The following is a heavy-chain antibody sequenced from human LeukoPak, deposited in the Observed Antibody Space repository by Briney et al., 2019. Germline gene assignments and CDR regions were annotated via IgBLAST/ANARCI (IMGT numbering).Heavy chain of an antibody. Sequence: SETLSLTCAVYGGSFSSNRYYWGWIRQPPGKGLEWIGNMYYSGGTYYNPSLKSRVTISADTYKNQFSLKLNSVTAADTAVYYCARDPDYYDDSGYAWGQGTLVTVSS. D-gene: IGHD5-12*01. CDR2: MYYSGGT. V-gene: IGHV4-39*07. CDR1: GGSFSSNRYY. J-gene: IGHJ5*02. CDR3: ARDPDYYDDSGYA.